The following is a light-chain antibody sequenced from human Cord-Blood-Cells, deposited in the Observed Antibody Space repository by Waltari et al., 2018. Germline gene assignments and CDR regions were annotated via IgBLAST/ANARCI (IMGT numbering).Light chain of an antibody. CDR3: LQDYNYPWT. J-gene: IGKJ1*01. V-gene: IGKV1-6*01. CDR2: AAS. CDR1: QGIRND. Sequence: AIQMTQSPSSLSASVGDRVTITCRASQGIRNDLGWYQQKPGKAPKLLIYAASSLTSGVPSRFSGSGSGTDFTLTISSLQPEDFATYYCLQDYNYPWTFGQATKVEI.